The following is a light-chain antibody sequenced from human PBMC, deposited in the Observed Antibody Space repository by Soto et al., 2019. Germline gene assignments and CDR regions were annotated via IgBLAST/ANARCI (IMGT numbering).Light chain of an antibody. V-gene: IGLV2-14*01. CDR3: SSYTSSSSYV. J-gene: IGLJ1*01. CDR1: SSDVGGYKY. CDR2: DVT. Sequence: QSALTQPASMSGSPGQSITISCTGTSSDVGGYKYVSWYQQHPDKAPKLIIYDVTNRPSGISNRFSGSKSGNTASLTISGLQAEDEADYYCSSYTSSSSYVFGTGTKLTVL.